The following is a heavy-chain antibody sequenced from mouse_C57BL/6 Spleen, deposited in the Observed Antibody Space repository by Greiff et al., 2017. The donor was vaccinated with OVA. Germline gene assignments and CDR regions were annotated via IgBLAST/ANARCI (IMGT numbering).Heavy chain of an antibody. CDR2: IWTGGGT. CDR1: GFSLTGYA. V-gene: IGHV2-9-1*01. Sequence: VKLVESGPGLVAPSQSLSITCTVSGFSLTGYAISWVRQPPGKGLEWLGVIWTGGGTNYNSALKSRLSISKDNSKSQVFLKMNSLQTEDTARYYCARYYYGSSYNAMDYWGQGTSVTVSS. J-gene: IGHJ4*01. CDR3: ARYYYGSSYNAMDY. D-gene: IGHD1-1*01.